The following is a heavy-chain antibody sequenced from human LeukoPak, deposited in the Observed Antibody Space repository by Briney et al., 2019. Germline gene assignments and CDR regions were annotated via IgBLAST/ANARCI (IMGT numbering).Heavy chain of an antibody. CDR1: NGAITGYY. Sequence: SETLSLTCTVSNGAITGYYWGWIRQPPGKGLEWIGHILYSGNTNYNPSLKSRGTISVDTSKNHFSLKLNSVTAADTAVYYCARGYSTSWTYYFDYWGQGALVTVSS. D-gene: IGHD2-2*01. CDR3: ARGYSTSWTYYFDY. J-gene: IGHJ4*02. CDR2: ILYSGNT. V-gene: IGHV4-59*12.